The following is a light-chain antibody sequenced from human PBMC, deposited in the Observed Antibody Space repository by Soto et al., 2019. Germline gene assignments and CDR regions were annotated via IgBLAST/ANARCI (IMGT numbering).Light chain of an antibody. V-gene: IGKV3-20*01. J-gene: IGKJ1*01. CDR3: QQYDISPWT. Sequence: EIVLTQSPGTLSLSPGERATLSCRASQSVSSKCLACYQQKPGQPPRLLIYDSSTRATGFPDRFGGSGSGTDFTLTIIRLEPEDFAVYYCQQYDISPWTFGQGTKVDI. CDR1: QSVSSKC. CDR2: DSS.